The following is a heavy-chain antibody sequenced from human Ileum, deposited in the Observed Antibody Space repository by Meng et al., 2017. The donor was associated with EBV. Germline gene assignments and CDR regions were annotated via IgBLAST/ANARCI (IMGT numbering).Heavy chain of an antibody. D-gene: IGHD6-19*01. J-gene: IGHJ4*02. Sequence: QGRLEGAGPGIVKPSGTLSLTCAVSGGSISSSNWWSWVRQPPGKGLEWIGEIYHSGSTNYNPSLKSRVTISVDKSKNQFSLNLSSVTAADTAVYYCARVGQWLPIDYWGQGTLVTFSS. CDR2: IYHSGST. CDR3: ARVGQWLPIDY. CDR1: GGSISSSNW. V-gene: IGHV4-4*02.